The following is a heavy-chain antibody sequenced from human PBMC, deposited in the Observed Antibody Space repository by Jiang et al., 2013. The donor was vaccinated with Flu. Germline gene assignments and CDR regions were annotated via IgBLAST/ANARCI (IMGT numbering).Heavy chain of an antibody. V-gene: IGHV2-26*01. D-gene: IGHD3-3*01. CDR2: IFSNDEK. J-gene: IGHJ5*02. CDR1: GFSLSNARMG. Sequence: SGFSLSNARMGVSWIRQPPGKALEWLAHIFSNDEKSYSTSLKSRLTISKDTSKSQVVLTMTNMDPVDTATYYCARISHDFWSGYYIGDYYGSGGSGWFDPWGQGTLVTVSS. CDR3: ARISHDFWSGYYIGDYYGSGGSGWFDP.